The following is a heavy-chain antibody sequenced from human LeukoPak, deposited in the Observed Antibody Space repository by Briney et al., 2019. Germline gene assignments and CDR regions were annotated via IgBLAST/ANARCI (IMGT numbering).Heavy chain of an antibody. Sequence: SETLSLTCTVSGGSISSGDYYWSWIRQPPGKGLEWIGYIYYSGSTYYNPSLKSRVTISVDTSKNQFSLKLSSVTAADTAVYYCARDPISGYMVRGQEGYWGQGTLVTVSS. CDR3: ARDPISGYMVRGQEGY. CDR2: IYYSGST. CDR1: GGSISSGDYY. V-gene: IGHV4-30-4*01. J-gene: IGHJ4*02. D-gene: IGHD3-10*01.